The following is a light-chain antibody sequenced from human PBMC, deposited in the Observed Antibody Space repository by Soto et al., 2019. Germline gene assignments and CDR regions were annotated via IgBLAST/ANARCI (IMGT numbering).Light chain of an antibody. J-gene: IGLJ1*01. CDR1: SSDVGGYDY. CDR3: SSYAGSYTSV. Sequence: QSVLTQPRSVSGSPGQSVAISCTGTSSDVGGYDYVSWYQQHPGKAPKLMVYDVSARPSGVPGRFSGSKSGNTASLTISGLQVEDEADYYCSSYAGSYTSVFGTGNKVTVL. CDR2: DVS. V-gene: IGLV2-11*01.